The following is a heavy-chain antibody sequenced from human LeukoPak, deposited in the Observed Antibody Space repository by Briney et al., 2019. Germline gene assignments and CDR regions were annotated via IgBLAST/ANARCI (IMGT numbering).Heavy chain of an antibody. J-gene: IGHJ4*02. CDR1: GFTFDDYA. CDR3: AKLTVYSSGWYDY. V-gene: IGHV3-9*01. Sequence: GRSLRLSCAASGFTFDDYAMHWVRQAPGKGLEWVSGISWNSGSIGYADSVKGRFTISRDNAKNSLYLQMNSLRAEDTALYYCAKLTVYSSGWYDYWGQGTLVTVSS. CDR2: ISWNSGSI. D-gene: IGHD6-19*01.